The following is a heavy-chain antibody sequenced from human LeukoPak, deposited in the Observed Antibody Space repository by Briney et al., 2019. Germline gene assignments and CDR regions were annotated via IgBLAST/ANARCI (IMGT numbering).Heavy chain of an antibody. J-gene: IGHJ4*02. CDR3: AKGASPGIAAAGAGFLFDY. CDR2: ISGSGGST. CDR1: GFTLSSYA. D-gene: IGHD6-13*01. V-gene: IGHV3-23*01. Sequence: GGSLRLSCAASGFTLSSYAMSWVRQAPGKGLEWVSAISGSGGSTYYADSVKGRFTISRDNSKNTLYLQMNSLRAEDTAVYYCAKGASPGIAAAGAGFLFDYWGQGTLVTVSS.